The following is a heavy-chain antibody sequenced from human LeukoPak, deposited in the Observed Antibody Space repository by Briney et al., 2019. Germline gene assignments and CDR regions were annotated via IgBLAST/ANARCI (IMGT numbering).Heavy chain of an antibody. CDR3: VHGWASYGSGSSEFFDY. CDR2: LYHDGGT. V-gene: IGHV3-53*01. Sequence: GGSLRLSCAASGFTVSSDYMSWVRQAPGKGLEYVSVLYHDGGTYSADSVKGRFTISRDNSKNTLYLQMNSLRVEDTAVYYCVHGWASYGSGSSEFFDYWGQGSLVTASS. J-gene: IGHJ4*02. CDR1: GFTVSSDY. D-gene: IGHD3-10*01.